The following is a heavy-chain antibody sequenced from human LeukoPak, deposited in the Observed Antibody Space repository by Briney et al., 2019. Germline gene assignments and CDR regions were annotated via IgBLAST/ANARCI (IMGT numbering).Heavy chain of an antibody. Sequence: PSETLSLTCTVSGYSINSGYYWVWIRQPPGKGLEWIGSIYRTGSTSYNPSLKSRVTISVDTSKNQFSLKLSSVTAADTAVYYCAREGARWEPSFSAFDIWGQGTMVTVSS. CDR3: AREGARWEPSFSAFDI. CDR2: IYRTGST. V-gene: IGHV4-38-2*02. D-gene: IGHD1-26*01. J-gene: IGHJ3*02. CDR1: GYSINSGYY.